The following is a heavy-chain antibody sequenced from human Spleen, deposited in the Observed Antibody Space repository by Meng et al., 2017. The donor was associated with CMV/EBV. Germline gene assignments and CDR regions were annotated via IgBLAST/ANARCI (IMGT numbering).Heavy chain of an antibody. V-gene: IGHV1-18*01. Sequence: SVTVSCETSGYPFISYGISLVRQAPGKGLEWMGWISGYSGRTNYAQSFQGRLTLTTDTSTSTAYMELRNLRSDDTAVYYCARDGVRSDWGQGTLVTVSS. CDR3: ARDGVRSD. J-gene: IGHJ4*02. CDR1: GYPFISYG. CDR2: ISGYSGRT. D-gene: IGHD3-3*01.